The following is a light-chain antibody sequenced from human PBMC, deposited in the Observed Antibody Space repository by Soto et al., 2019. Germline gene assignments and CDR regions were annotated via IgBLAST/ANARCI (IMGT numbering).Light chain of an antibody. CDR2: SAS. CDR1: QSVSSNY. Sequence: EIVLTQSPGTLSLSPGERATLSCRASQSVSSNYLAWYQQKPGQAPRLLIYSASSRATGIPDRFSGSGSGTDFILTISRLEPEDFAVYYCQQYCSSSWTFGQGTKVEIK. CDR3: QQYCSSSWT. J-gene: IGKJ1*01. V-gene: IGKV3-20*01.